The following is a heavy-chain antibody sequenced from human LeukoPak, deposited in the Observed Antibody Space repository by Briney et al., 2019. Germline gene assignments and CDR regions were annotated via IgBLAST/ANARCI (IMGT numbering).Heavy chain of an antibody. J-gene: IGHJ4*02. Sequence: PSETLSLTCTVSGGSISSSANFRGWVRQPPGRGLEWIASTYYSRNTYYNPSLKSRVTISVDTSKNQFSLKLSSVTAADTAVYYCARHEEEDGYNAKTFDYWGQGTLVAVSS. V-gene: IGHV4-39*01. CDR2: TYYSRNT. CDR3: ARHEEEDGYNAKTFDY. D-gene: IGHD5-24*01. CDR1: GGSISSSANF.